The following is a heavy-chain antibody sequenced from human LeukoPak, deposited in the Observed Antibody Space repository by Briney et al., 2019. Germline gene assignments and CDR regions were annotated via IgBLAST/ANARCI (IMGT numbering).Heavy chain of an antibody. J-gene: IGHJ1*01. CDR1: GFTFSSYW. Sequence: PGGSLRLSCAASGFTFSSYWMSWVRQAPGKGLEWVANIKQDGSEKYYVDSVKGRFTISRDNAKNSLYLQMNSLRAEDTAVYYCARVTYYDFWSGYYGSEDGYFQHWGQGTLVTVSS. D-gene: IGHD3-3*01. V-gene: IGHV3-7*01. CDR2: IKQDGSEK. CDR3: ARVTYYDFWSGYYGSEDGYFQH.